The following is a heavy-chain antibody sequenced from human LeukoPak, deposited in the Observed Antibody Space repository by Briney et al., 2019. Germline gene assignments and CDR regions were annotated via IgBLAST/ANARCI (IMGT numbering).Heavy chain of an antibody. V-gene: IGHV4-59*01. CDR1: GISISSNY. CDR2: IYYSGST. Sequence: SETLSLTCSVSGISISSNYWSWIRQPPGKGLEWVGYIYYSGSTNYNPSLKSRVTISVDTSKNQFSRKLRSVTAADTAVYYCARDGHSSGWSAAFDIWGQGTMVTVS. D-gene: IGHD6-19*01. J-gene: IGHJ3*02. CDR3: ARDGHSSGWSAAFDI.